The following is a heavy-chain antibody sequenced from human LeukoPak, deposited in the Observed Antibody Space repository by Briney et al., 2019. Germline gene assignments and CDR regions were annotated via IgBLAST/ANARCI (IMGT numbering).Heavy chain of an antibody. CDR3: ARPDSSGYPDAFDI. CDR2: INPNSGNT. V-gene: IGHV1-8*02. CDR1: GYTFTGYY. Sequence: ASVKVSCKASGYTFTGYYMHWVRQAPGQGLEWMGWINPNSGNTGYAQKFQGRVAMTRNTSISTAYMELSSLRSEDTAVYYCARPDSSGYPDAFDIWGQGTMVTVSS. J-gene: IGHJ3*02. D-gene: IGHD3-22*01.